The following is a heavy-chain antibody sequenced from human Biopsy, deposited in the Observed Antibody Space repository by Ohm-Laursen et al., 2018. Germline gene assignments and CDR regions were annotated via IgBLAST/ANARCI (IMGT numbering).Heavy chain of an antibody. Sequence: TLSLTCTVPDGSINSNDYYWGWIRQAPGKGLEWLGSGHYSGATYYNPPLTSLATISVDTAKNQFFLNLRAATAADTAVYYCARPLRGGEYEGFDLWGPGTMVSVSP. CDR3: ARPLRGGEYEGFDL. J-gene: IGHJ3*01. CDR2: GHYSGAT. CDR1: DGSINSNDYY. V-gene: IGHV4-39*01. D-gene: IGHD4-17*01.